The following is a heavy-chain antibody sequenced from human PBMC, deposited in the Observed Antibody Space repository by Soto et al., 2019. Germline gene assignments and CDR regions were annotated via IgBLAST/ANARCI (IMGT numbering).Heavy chain of an antibody. CDR3: VLDWNNWYDFDY. CDR2: IKRDGSET. V-gene: IGHV3-7*01. Sequence: EVQLVESGGGLVQPGGSLRLSCAAPTFIFSTYWMTWVRQAPGKGLEWVANIKRDGSETHYADSVKGRFTISRDNAKNSLYLQVNSLIVEDTAVYYCVLDWNNWYDFDYWGQGTLVTVSS. J-gene: IGHJ4*01. D-gene: IGHD6-13*01. CDR1: TFIFSTYW.